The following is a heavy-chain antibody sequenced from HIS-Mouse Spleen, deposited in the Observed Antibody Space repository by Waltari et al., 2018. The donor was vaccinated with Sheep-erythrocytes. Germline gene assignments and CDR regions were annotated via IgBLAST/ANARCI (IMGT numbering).Heavy chain of an antibody. D-gene: IGHD3-3*01. V-gene: IGHV2-26*01. CDR1: GFSLRNARMG. CDR3: ARITSYYDFWSTYNKDYFDY. J-gene: IGHJ4*02. Sequence: QVTLKASGPVLVKPTETLTLTCTFSGFSLRNARMGVSWFRHPPGKALEWLAHIFSNDEKSYSTSLKSRLTISKDTSNSQVVLTMTNMDPVDTATYYCARITSYYDFWSTYNKDYFDYWGQGTLVTVSS. CDR2: IFSNDEK.